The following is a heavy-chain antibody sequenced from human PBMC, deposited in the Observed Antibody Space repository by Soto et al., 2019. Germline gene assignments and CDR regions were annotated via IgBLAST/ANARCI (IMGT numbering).Heavy chain of an antibody. D-gene: IGHD2-15*01. CDR3: AISRLIVVVAATLDYYYGMDV. CDR2: IIPILGTA. CDR1: GGTFSSYA. Sequence: QVQLVQSGAEVKKPGSSVKVSCKASGGTFSSYAISWVRQAPGQGLEWMGGIIPILGTANYAQKFQGRVTITADESTSTAYMELSSLRSEDTAVYYCAISRLIVVVAATLDYYYGMDVWGQGTTVTVSS. V-gene: IGHV1-69*12. J-gene: IGHJ6*02.